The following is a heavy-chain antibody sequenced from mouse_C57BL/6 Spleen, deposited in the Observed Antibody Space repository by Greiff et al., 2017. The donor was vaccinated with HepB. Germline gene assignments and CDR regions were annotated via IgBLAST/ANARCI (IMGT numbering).Heavy chain of an antibody. CDR3: ARLIYDGYYGYFDC. Sequence: VQLQQPGAELVKPGASVKLSCKASGYTFTSYWMQWVKQRPGQGLEWIGEIDPSDSYTNYNQKFKGKATLTVDTSSSTAYMQLSSLTSEDSAVYYCARLIYDGYYGYFDCWGQGTTLTVSS. V-gene: IGHV1-50*01. J-gene: IGHJ2*01. CDR2: IDPSDSYT. D-gene: IGHD2-3*01. CDR1: GYTFTSYW.